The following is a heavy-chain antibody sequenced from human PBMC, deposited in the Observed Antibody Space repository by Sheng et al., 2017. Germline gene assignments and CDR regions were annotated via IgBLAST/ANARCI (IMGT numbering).Heavy chain of an antibody. V-gene: IGHV3-9*03. Sequence: EVQLVESGGGWVQPGRSLRLSCAASGFTFDDYAMHWVRQAPGKGPEWVSGVSWNSAFIDYVDSVKGRFTISRDNAKNSLYLQMNSLRAEDMALYYCAKSRVSSITYNYFDYWGQGTLVTVSS. CDR3: AKSRVSSITYNYFDY. CDR2: VSWNSAFI. D-gene: IGHD2-2*01. J-gene: IGHJ4*02. CDR1: GFTFDDYA.